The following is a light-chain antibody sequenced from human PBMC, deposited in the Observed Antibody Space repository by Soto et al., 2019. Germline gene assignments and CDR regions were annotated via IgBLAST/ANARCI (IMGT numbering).Light chain of an antibody. J-gene: IGLJ3*02. CDR3: ATRDDSLNGPV. V-gene: IGLV1-44*01. CDR2: SND. CDR1: SSNIGSNN. Sequence: QSVLTQPPSASGTPGQTVTISCSGSSSNIGSNNVNWYQQLPGTTPKLLIYSNDQRPSGGPDRVSGSRYGTSASLAISGLRSEDEADYYCATRDDSLNGPVFGGGTKVTVL.